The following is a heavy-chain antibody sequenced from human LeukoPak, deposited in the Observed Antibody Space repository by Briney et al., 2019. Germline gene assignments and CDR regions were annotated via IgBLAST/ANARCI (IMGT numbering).Heavy chain of an antibody. CDR2: IIPISGTA. CDR1: GGTFSNYA. J-gene: IGHJ4*02. D-gene: IGHD3-22*01. CDR3: ARLRLYYDSSGRGYYFDY. Sequence: VASVKVSCKASGGTFSNYAISWVRQAPGQGLEWMGGIIPISGTANYAQKFQGRVTITADESTSTAYMELSSLRSEDTAVYYCARLRLYYDSSGRGYYFDYWGQGTLVTVSS. V-gene: IGHV1-69*13.